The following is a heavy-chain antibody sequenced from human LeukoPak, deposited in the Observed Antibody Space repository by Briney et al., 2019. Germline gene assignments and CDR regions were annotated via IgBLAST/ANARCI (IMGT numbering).Heavy chain of an antibody. D-gene: IGHD2-21*02. CDR1: GFTFSSYT. J-gene: IGHJ5*02. Sequence: PGGSLRLSCAASGFTFSSYTMHWVRQAPGKGLEWVAVISYDGSNKYYADSVKGRFTISRDNSKNTLYLQMNSLRAEDTAVYYCAREVGDFNWFDPWGQGTLVTVSS. V-gene: IGHV3-30*04. CDR3: AREVGDFNWFDP. CDR2: ISYDGSNK.